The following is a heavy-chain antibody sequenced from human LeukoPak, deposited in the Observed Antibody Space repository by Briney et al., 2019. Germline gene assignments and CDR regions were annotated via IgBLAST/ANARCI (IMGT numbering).Heavy chain of an antibody. CDR1: GYTFTSYY. V-gene: IGHV1-46*01. Sequence: ASVKVSCKASGYTFTSYYMHWVRQDPGQGLEWMGIINPSGGSTSYAQKFQGRVTMTRDTSTSTVYMELSSLRSEDTAVYYCAKQLGYCSDGSCYFPYWGQGTLVTVSS. J-gene: IGHJ4*02. CDR3: AKQLGYCSDGSCYFPY. D-gene: IGHD2-15*01. CDR2: INPSGGST.